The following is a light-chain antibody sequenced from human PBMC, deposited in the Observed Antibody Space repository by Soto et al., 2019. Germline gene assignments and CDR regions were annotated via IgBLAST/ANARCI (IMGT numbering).Light chain of an antibody. CDR2: KAS. CDR1: QSISTW. Sequence: DIQMTQSPSTLSASVGDRVTITCRASQSISTWLAWYQQRPGKAPRLLIFKASTLESGVPSRFSGSASGTEFTLTISSLQPDDFATYYCQHYNTYSALSFGGGTKVEI. V-gene: IGKV1-5*03. CDR3: QHYNTYSALS. J-gene: IGKJ4*01.